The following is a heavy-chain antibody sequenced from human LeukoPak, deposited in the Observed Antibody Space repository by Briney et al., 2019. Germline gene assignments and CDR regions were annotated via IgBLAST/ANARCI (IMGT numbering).Heavy chain of an antibody. J-gene: IGHJ3*02. V-gene: IGHV4-59*01. CDR2: IYYSGNT. D-gene: IGHD1-14*01. CDR3: ARDIGRNDAFEI. Sequence: SDTLSLTCTVSGGSISRDYYWGWLRPPQGAGLGWIEYIYYSGNTNYNPSLKSRVTMSVDTSKSQFSLKLGSVTAADTAVYYCARDIGRNDAFEIWGQGTMVSVSS. CDR1: GGSISRDYY.